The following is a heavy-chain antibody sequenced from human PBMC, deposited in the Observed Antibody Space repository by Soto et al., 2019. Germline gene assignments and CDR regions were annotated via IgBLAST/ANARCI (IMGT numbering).Heavy chain of an antibody. CDR1: GYTFTCHY. D-gene: IGHD2-15*01. CDR2: INPNSGVP. J-gene: IGHJ4*02. Sequence: SVKVSFKASGYTFTCHYMHWVRQAPGQGPEWMGWINPNSGVPNYAQKFRGRVTMTRDTSISTAYMELSRLRSDDTAVYYCARESTGVVVVAATDYPFDYWGQGTLVTVSS. V-gene: IGHV1-2*02. CDR3: ARESTGVVVVAATDYPFDY.